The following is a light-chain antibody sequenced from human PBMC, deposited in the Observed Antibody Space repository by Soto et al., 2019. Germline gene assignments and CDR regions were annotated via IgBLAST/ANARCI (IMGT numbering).Light chain of an antibody. CDR2: SNN. CDR3: AAWDDSLNGVV. Sequence: QSVLTQPPSASGTPGQRVTISCSGSSSNIGSKTVNWYQQLPGTAPKLLTYSNNRRPSGVPDRFHGSKSGTPASLAISGLQSEDEADYYCAAWDDSLNGVVFGGGTKLTVL. J-gene: IGLJ2*01. V-gene: IGLV1-44*01. CDR1: SSNIGSKT.